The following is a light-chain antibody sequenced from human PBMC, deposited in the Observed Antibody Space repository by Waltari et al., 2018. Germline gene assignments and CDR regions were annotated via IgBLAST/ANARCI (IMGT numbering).Light chain of an antibody. V-gene: IGLV1-40*01. CDR1: SSTIGAGYD. CDR3: QSYDSSLSAVV. J-gene: IGLJ2*01. Sequence: QSVLTQPPSVSGAPGQRVTISCTGSSSTIGAGYDVQWYQQLPGTAPKLLIYGNSNRPSGVPDRFSGSKSGTSASLAITGLQAEDEADYYCQSYDSSLSAVVFGGGTKLTVL. CDR2: GNS.